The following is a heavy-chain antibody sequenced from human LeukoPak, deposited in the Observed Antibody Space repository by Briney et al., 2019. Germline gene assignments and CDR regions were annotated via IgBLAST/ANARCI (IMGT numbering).Heavy chain of an antibody. V-gene: IGHV3-21*01. Sequence: GGSLRLSCAASGFTFNSYSMNWVRQTPGKGLEWVSSISSSSGYINYADSVKGRFTVSRDNAKNSLYLQMNSLRAEDTAVYYCARDSGYCSSTGCYVHYFDYWGQGTTVTVSS. CDR1: GFTFNSYS. J-gene: IGHJ4*03. D-gene: IGHD2-2*01. CDR3: ARDSGYCSSTGCYVHYFDY. CDR2: ISSSSGYI.